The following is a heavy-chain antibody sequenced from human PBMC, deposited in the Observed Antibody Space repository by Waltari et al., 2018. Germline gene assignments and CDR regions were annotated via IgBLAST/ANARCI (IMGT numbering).Heavy chain of an antibody. J-gene: IGHJ4*02. CDR2: ISGGGYPI. CDR1: GFAFILFG. Sequence: EVQLVESGGGLVQPGGSLSPPGPASGFAFILFGMNWVRQAPGKGLEWVAHISGGGYPIYYADSVKGRFTISRDNAKNSLFLQMNGLRAEDTAVYYCAPMGASRLTWTDWGQGTLVTVSS. V-gene: IGHV3-48*01. D-gene: IGHD1-26*01. CDR3: APMGASRLTWTD.